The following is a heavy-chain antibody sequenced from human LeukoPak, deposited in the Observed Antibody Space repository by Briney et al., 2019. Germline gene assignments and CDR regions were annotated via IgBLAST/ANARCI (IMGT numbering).Heavy chain of an antibody. D-gene: IGHD6-13*01. J-gene: IGHJ6*03. Sequence: GGSLRLSCAASGFTFSSYGMHWVRQAPGKGLEWVAVIWYDGSNKYYADSVKGRFTISRDNSKNTLSLQMNSLRAEDTAVYYCARGGRAAAGTYYYYMDVWGKGTTVTVSS. CDR2: IWYDGSNK. V-gene: IGHV3-33*01. CDR3: ARGGRAAAGTYYYYMDV. CDR1: GFTFSSYG.